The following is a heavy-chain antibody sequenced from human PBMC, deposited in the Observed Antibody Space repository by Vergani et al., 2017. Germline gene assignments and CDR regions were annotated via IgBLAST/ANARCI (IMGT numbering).Heavy chain of an antibody. CDR3: ASSGVRGIIHYPSYLGLDV. CDR1: GYSFTAYH. V-gene: IGHV1-2*02. J-gene: IGHJ6*02. CDR2: LNPNSGGT. Sequence: QVQLLQSGAEVKKPGASVKVSCKASGYSFTAYHIYWVRHAPGQGLEWMGWLNPNSGGTKFAQKFQGRVTLTRDTSISTAYMELSRRTSDDTARYYCASSGVRGIIHYPSYLGLDVWRQGTTLTDSS. D-gene: IGHD3-10*01.